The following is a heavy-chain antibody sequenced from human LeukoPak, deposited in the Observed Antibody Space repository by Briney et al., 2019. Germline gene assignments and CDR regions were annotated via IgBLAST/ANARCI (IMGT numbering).Heavy chain of an antibody. J-gene: IGHJ4*02. CDR2: INQDESRK. V-gene: IGHV3-7*01. CDR1: GFTFSRLW. Sequence: PGGSLRLSCAASGFTFSRLWMSWVRQAPGKGLEWVASINQDESRKHYADSVKGRFTISRDNAKYSLLLQMNSLRAEDTAVYFCAKLLNEGTTYDHWGQGALVTVSS. CDR3: AKLLNEGTTYDH. D-gene: IGHD1-1*01.